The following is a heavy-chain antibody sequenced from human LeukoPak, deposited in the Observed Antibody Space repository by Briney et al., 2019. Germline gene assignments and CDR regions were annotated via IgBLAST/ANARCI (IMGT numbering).Heavy chain of an antibody. CDR1: GFTVSSNE. J-gene: IGHJ4*02. V-gene: IGHV3-38-3*01. D-gene: IGHD3-3*01. CDR3: LPAGDRRVPCYDFDRGHSAMGMVARTPTQNSIDY. Sequence: GGSLRLSCAASGFTVSSNEMSWVRQAPGKGLEWVSSISGGSTYYADSRKGRFTISRDNSKNTLHLQMNSLRAEDTAVYYSLPAGDRRVPCYDFDRGHSAMGMVARTPTQNSIDYWGQGTLVTVSS. CDR2: ISGGST.